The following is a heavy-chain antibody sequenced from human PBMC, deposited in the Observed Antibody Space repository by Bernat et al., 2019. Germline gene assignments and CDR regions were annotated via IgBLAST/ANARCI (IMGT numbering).Heavy chain of an antibody. CDR3: ARVPHYYYGMDV. CDR1: GYTFTSYA. J-gene: IGHJ6*02. Sequence: QVQLVQSRAEVKKPGASVKVSCKASGYTFTSYAMHWVRQAPGQRLEWMGWINAGNGNTKYSQKFQGRVTITRDTSASTAYMELSSLRSEDTAVYYCARVPHYYYGMDVWGQGTTVTVSS. CDR2: INAGNGNT. V-gene: IGHV1-3*01.